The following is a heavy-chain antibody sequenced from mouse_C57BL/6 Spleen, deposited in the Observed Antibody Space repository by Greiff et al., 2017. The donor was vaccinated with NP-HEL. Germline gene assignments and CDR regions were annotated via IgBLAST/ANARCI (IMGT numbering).Heavy chain of an antibody. CDR2: ISNGGGST. D-gene: IGHD1-1*01. Sequence: EVKVVESGGGLVQPGGSLKLSCAASGFTFSDYYMYWVRQTPEKRLEWVAYISNGGGSTYYPDTVKGRFTISRDNAKNTLYLQMSRLKSEDTAMYYCARQRDYYGSSKAMDYWGQGTSVTVSS. J-gene: IGHJ4*01. CDR3: ARQRDYYGSSKAMDY. V-gene: IGHV5-12*01. CDR1: GFTFSDYY.